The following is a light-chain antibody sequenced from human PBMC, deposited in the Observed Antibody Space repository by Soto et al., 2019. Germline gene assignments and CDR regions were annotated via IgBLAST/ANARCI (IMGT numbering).Light chain of an antibody. Sequence: AIRMTQSPSSFSASTGDRVTITCRASQCISSYLAWYQQKPGKAPKLLVYAASTLQYGVPSRFSGSGSGTDFTLTISCLQSEDFATYFCQQYYTYPQTFGQGTKLEIK. CDR1: QCISSY. CDR3: QQYYTYPQT. CDR2: AAS. J-gene: IGKJ2*01. V-gene: IGKV1-8*01.